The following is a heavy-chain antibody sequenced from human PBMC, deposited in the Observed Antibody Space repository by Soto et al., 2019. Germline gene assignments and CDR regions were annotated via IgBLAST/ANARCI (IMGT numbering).Heavy chain of an antibody. J-gene: IGHJ4*02. D-gene: IGHD2-21*01. Sequence: QVQLVESGGGVVQPGTSLRLSCAASGFAVSSYSIHWVRQAPGKGLEWVAAMSFDGNSKYFADSVKGRFKISRDTSKNTWSLEMESLGVEDSALYDCTRGRSMSANEDFEYWGQGTEVTVSS. CDR2: MSFDGNSK. CDR1: GFAVSSYS. CDR3: TRGRSMSANEDFEY. V-gene: IGHV3-30-3*01.